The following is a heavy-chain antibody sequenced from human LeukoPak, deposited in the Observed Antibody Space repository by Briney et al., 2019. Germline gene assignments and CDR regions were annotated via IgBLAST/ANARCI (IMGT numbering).Heavy chain of an antibody. CDR2: IRYVGNNK. Sequence: PRGSLRLSCGPSGFTFSNYGMLWVRQAPGKGVAWVAYIRYVGNNKLYADPMKGRFTIYRDNSKSTLYLHINSLRAEDTAVYYCANVVPAAMRAGWFDPWGQGTLVTVSS. D-gene: IGHD2-2*01. CDR3: ANVVPAAMRAGWFDP. J-gene: IGHJ5*02. CDR1: GFTFSNYG. V-gene: IGHV3-30*02.